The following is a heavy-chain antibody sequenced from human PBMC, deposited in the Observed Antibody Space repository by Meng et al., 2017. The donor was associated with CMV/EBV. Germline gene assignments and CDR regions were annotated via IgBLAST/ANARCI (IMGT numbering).Heavy chain of an antibody. CDR2: IQVIGHT. CDR1: SVTIKAYN. V-gene: IGHV4-4*07. D-gene: IGHD3-16*01. Sequence: VKPYETPSLTLLVPSVTIKAYNWNRVLQHAGQGLLWIVVIQVIGHTVYNHSLKSRVTLSLDAPKSQFSLTLNSVTAADKATFYCAGSRPGGGACDYWGQGILVTVSS. J-gene: IGHJ4*02. CDR3: AGSRPGGGACDY.